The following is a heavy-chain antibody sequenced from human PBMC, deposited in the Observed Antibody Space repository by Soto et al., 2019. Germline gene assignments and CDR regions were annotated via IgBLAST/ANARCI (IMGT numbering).Heavy chain of an antibody. J-gene: IGHJ5*02. CDR1: GDSVSSNIAA. CDR3: VRDQGGLDP. CDR2: TYYRSKWYN. D-gene: IGHD3-16*01. V-gene: IGHV6-1*01. Sequence: QVQLQQSGPGLVKPSQTLSLTCAISGDSVSSNIAAWNWIRQSPSRGLEWLGRTYYRSKWYNEYALSVKSRTTINPDTSKNQFSLHLNSVTADDTAVYFCVRDQGGLDPWGQGSLVTVSS.